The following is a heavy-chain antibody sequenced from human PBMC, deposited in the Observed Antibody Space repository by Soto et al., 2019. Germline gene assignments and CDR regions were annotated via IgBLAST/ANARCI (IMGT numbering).Heavy chain of an antibody. J-gene: IGHJ4*02. D-gene: IGHD1-26*01. V-gene: IGHV3-53*01. CDR1: GFTVSSNY. CDR2: IYSGGNT. CDR3: ASAFRGSQIWGHYFDY. Sequence: VHLVESGGGLIQPGGSLRLSCAASGFTVSSNYLTWVRQAPGKGLEWVSIIYSGGNTYYAESVKGRFTISRDNSKNTLYLQMNRLRTEDTAVYYCASAFRGSQIWGHYFDYWGQGTLVTVSS.